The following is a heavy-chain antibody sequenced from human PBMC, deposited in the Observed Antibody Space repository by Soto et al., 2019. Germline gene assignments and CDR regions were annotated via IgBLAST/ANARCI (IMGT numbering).Heavy chain of an antibody. V-gene: IGHV4-31*03. CDR2: IYYSGST. Sequence: TSETLSLTCTVSGGSISSGGYYWSWIRQHPGKGLEWIGYIYYSGSTYYNPSLKSRVTISVDTSKNQFSLKLSSVTAADTALYYCVRDWYCSGGSCRDTCDIWGQGTMVTVSS. CDR3: VRDWYCSGGSCRDTCDI. D-gene: IGHD2-15*01. CDR1: GGSISSGGYY. J-gene: IGHJ3*02.